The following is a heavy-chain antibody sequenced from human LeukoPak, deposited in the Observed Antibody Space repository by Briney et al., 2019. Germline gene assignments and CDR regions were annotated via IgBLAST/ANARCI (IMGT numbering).Heavy chain of an antibody. Sequence: SETLSLTCTVSGGSIGTYYWSWVRQSPGKGLEWIGYIYYSGSTNYNPSLKSRVTISVDTSKNQFSLKLSSVTAADTAVYYCARHIRSSSFDYWGQGTLVTVSS. J-gene: IGHJ4*02. CDR2: IYYSGST. CDR1: GGSIGTYY. CDR3: ARHIRSSSFDY. V-gene: IGHV4-59*08. D-gene: IGHD6-13*01.